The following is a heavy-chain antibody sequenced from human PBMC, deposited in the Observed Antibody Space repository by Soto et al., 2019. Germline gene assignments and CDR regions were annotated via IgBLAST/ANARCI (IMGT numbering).Heavy chain of an antibody. J-gene: IGHJ2*01. CDR3: ANGTRDGYNYWYFDL. CDR1: GGTFGNFA. Sequence: QVQLVQSGAELKKPGSSVKVSCKASGGTFGNFAISWVRQAPGQGPEWVAGIIPIYGTSNYADDFRGRITLTADESTATAYLELSSLRSEDTAIYYCANGTRDGYNYWYFDLWGRGTQVTVSS. CDR2: IIPIYGTS. V-gene: IGHV1-69*01. D-gene: IGHD1-7*01.